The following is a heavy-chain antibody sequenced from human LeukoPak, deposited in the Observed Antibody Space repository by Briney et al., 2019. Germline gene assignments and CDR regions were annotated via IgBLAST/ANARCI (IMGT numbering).Heavy chain of an antibody. V-gene: IGHV1-18*01. CDR3: ARDWKKGAAFDI. CDR2: ISAYNGNT. CDR1: GYTFTSYG. D-gene: IGHD1-1*01. J-gene: IGHJ3*02. Sequence: GASVKVSCKASGYTFTSYGISWVRQAPGQGLEWMGWISAYNGNTNYAQKLQGRVTMTTDTSTSTVYMELSSLRSEDTAVYYCARDWKKGAAFDIWGQGTMVTVSS.